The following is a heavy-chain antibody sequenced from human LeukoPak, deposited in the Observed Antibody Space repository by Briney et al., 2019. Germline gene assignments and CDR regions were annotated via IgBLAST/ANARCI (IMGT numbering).Heavy chain of an antibody. J-gene: IGHJ4*02. V-gene: IGHV4-59*01. CDR2: IYYSGST. CDR3: ARGLGAVAGTEYYFDY. Sequence: SETLSPTCTVSGGSISSYYWSWTRQPPGKGLEWIGYIYYSGSTNYNPSLKSRVTISVDTSKNQFSLKLSSVTAADTAVYYCARGLGAVAGTEYYFDYWGQGTLVTVSS. CDR1: GGSISSYY. D-gene: IGHD6-19*01.